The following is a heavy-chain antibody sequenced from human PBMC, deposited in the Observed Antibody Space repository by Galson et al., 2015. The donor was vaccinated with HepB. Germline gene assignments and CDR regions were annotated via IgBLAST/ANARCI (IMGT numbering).Heavy chain of an antibody. D-gene: IGHD3-10*01. CDR3: ARGGGVWFGELLEEEGFDY. CDR1: GSTFTNYY. J-gene: IGHJ4*02. V-gene: IGHV1-46*01. Sequence: SVKVSCKASGSTFTNYYMHWVRQAPGQGLEWVGIINPSGGSTRNAQKFQGRVTMTRDTSTSTVYMELNSLRSEDTAVYYCARGGGVWFGELLEEEGFDYWGQGTLVTVSS. CDR2: INPSGGST.